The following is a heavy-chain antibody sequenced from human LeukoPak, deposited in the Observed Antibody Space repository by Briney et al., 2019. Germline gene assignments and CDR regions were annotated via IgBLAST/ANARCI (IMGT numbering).Heavy chain of an antibody. J-gene: IGHJ5*02. CDR3: ARTLITMVRGVMNWFDP. V-gene: IGHV7-4-1*02. Sequence: ASVKVSCKASGYTFTSYAMNWVRQAPGQGLEWTGWINTNTGNPTYAQGFTGRFVFSLDTSVSTAYLQISSLKAEDTAVYYCARTLITMVRGVMNWFDPWGQGTLVTVSS. CDR1: GYTFTSYA. D-gene: IGHD3-10*01. CDR2: INTNTGNP.